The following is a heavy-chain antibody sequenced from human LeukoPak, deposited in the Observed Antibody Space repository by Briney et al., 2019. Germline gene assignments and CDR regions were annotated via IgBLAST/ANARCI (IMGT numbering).Heavy chain of an antibody. V-gene: IGHV4-39*01. CDR1: VGSISSTNYY. CDR3: ARRDVYGEYDRNWFDP. J-gene: IGHJ5*02. CDR2: ISFSGST. D-gene: IGHD4-17*01. Sequence: SETLSLTCTVSVGSISSTNYYCGWIRQPPGKGLEWIGSISFSGSTYYNPSLKSRVTISVVTYKNQFSLKLRSVTAADTAVYYCARRDVYGEYDRNWFDPWGQGTLVSVSS.